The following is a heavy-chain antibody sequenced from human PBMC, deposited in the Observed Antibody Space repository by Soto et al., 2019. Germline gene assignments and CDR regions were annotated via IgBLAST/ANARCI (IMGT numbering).Heavy chain of an antibody. CDR2: TLYSGRP. D-gene: IGHD3-10*01. CDR1: VGSVGSGSYY. V-gene: IGHV4-61*01. Sequence: SETLSLTCRFCVGSVGSGSYYWSWIRQPPGKGLEWIGYTLYSGRPSYNPSLQSLQSRGTISVDTSRNRFSLVLACVTAADTALYYRARHEFYHRNFEFWGQRTVVVVCS. CDR3: ARHEFYHRNFEF. J-gene: IGHJ4*03.